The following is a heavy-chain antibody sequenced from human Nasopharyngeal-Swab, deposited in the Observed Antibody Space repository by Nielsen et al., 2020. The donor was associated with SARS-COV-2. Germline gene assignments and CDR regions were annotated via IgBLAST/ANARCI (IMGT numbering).Heavy chain of an antibody. Sequence: GGSLRLSCAASGFTFSSYSMNWVRQAPGKGLEWVSSISSSSSYIYYADSVKGRFTISRDNAKNSLYLQMNSLRAADTAVYYCASLGATEPTSYYYYGMDVWGQGTTVTISS. CDR1: GFTFSSYS. CDR3: ASLGATEPTSYYYYGMDV. J-gene: IGHJ6*02. V-gene: IGHV3-21*01. CDR2: ISSSSSYI. D-gene: IGHD5-12*01.